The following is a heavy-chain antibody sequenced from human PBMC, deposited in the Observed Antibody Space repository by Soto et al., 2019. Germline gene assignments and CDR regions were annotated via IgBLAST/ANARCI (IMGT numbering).Heavy chain of an antibody. CDR1: GYTFTSYG. V-gene: IGHV1-18*01. Sequence: QVHLVQSGAEVKKPGASVKVSCKGSGYTFTSYGITWVRQAPGQGLEWMGWISAHNGNTNYAQKLQGRVNVTRDTSTRTAYMELRSLRSDGTAVYYCARGRYGDYWGQGDLVTVSS. J-gene: IGHJ4*02. D-gene: IGHD1-1*01. CDR3: ARGRYGDY. CDR2: ISAHNGNT.